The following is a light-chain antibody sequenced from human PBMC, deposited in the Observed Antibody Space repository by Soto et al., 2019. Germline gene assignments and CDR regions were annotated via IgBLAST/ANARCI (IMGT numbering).Light chain of an antibody. Sequence: QSALTQPASVSGSPGQSITISCTGTSSDVGGYNYVSWYQQRPGKAPKLMIYDVSNRPSGVSNRFSGSKSGNTASLTISGLXXEDEXXYYCSSYTSSSTLYVFGTGTKLTVL. J-gene: IGLJ1*01. V-gene: IGLV2-14*01. CDR3: SSYTSSSTLYV. CDR2: DVS. CDR1: SSDVGGYNY.